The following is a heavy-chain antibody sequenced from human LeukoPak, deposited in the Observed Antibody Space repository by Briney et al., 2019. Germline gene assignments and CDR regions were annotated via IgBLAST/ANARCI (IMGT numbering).Heavy chain of an antibody. V-gene: IGHV4-39*07. D-gene: IGHD4-17*01. CDR1: GGSISSRSYY. J-gene: IGHJ4*02. CDR2: IHYSGST. Sequence: SETLSLTCTVSGGSISSRSYYWGWIRQPPGKGLEWIASIHYSGSTYYNPSLKSRVTISVDTSKNQFSLKLSSVTAADTAVYYCARVKRDYGDQHFDYWGQGTLVTVSS. CDR3: ARVKRDYGDQHFDY.